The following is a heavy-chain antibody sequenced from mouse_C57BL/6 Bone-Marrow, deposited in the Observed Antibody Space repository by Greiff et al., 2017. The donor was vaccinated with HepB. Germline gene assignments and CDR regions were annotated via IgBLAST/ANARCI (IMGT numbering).Heavy chain of an antibody. CDR3: ARKAYYYGSSYPYFDY. D-gene: IGHD1-1*01. J-gene: IGHJ2*01. Sequence: QVQLQQSGAELVRPGTSVKVSCKASGYAFTNYLIEWVKQRPGQGLEWIGVINPGSGGTNYNEKFKGKATLTADKSSSTAYMQLSSLTSEDSAVYFCARKAYYYGSSYPYFDYWGQGTTLTVSS. CDR2: INPGSGGT. CDR1: GYAFTNYL. V-gene: IGHV1-54*01.